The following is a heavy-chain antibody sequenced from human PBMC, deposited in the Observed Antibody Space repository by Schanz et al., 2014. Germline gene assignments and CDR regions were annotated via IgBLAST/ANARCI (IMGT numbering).Heavy chain of an antibody. Sequence: EVQLVESGGHLVQPGRSLRLSCVASGFRFDDYAMHWVRQAPGKGLEWVSGMSGSGSTADYADSVKGRFTISRDNSKNTLYLQMNSLRGEDTAVYYCASPALVQGLMPEYYFDYWGQGTLVTVSS. CDR2: MSGSGSTA. CDR3: ASPALVQGLMPEYYFDY. D-gene: IGHD3-10*01. CDR1: GFRFDDYA. V-gene: IGHV3-23*04. J-gene: IGHJ4*02.